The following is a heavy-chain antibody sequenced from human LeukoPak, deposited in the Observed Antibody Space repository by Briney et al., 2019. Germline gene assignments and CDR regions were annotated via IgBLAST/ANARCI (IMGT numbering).Heavy chain of an antibody. CDR1: GYTFTSYY. Sequence: GASVKVSCKASGYTFTSYYMHWVRQAPGQGLEWMGIINPSGGSTSYAQKFQGRVTMTRDMSTSTVYMELSSLRSEDTAVYYCARDGVVVPAAIWGQGTLVTVSS. CDR3: ARDGVVVPAAI. D-gene: IGHD2-2*01. V-gene: IGHV1-46*01. J-gene: IGHJ4*02. CDR2: INPSGGST.